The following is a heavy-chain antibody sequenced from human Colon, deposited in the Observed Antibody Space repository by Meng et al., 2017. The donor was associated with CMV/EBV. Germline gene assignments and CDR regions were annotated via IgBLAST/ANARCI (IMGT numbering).Heavy chain of an antibody. CDR3: ARSKVPPATTFYNGLDV. D-gene: IGHD2-2*01. J-gene: IGHJ6*02. CDR2: MSNVGVT. Sequence: ESLKISCSVAGGSFKTDTWNWIRQPPGKGLEWVGYMSNVGVTYYNPSLKSRVSISVDSSRSQLSLTLKSVTAADTATYYCARSKVPPATTFYNGLDVWGQGTTVTVSS. CDR1: GGSFKTDT. V-gene: IGHV4-59*01.